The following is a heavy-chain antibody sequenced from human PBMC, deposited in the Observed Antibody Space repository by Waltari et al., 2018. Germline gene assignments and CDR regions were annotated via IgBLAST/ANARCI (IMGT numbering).Heavy chain of an antibody. Sequence: EVQLLESGGGWVQVGGSLRLSCAASGFSFNTYWMTWVRQAPGKGIEWVANIKNDGSQTYYGDSVKGRFTISRDNSKNTLYLQMDSLSVEDTAVYYCARWQQWPVRAFDYWGQGTLVTVSS. CDR3: ARWQQWPVRAFDY. V-gene: IGHV3-7*03. CDR2: IKNDGSQT. J-gene: IGHJ4*02. CDR1: GFSFNTYW. D-gene: IGHD6-19*01.